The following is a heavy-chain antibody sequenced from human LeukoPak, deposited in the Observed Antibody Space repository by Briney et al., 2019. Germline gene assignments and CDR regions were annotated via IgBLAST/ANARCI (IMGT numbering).Heavy chain of an antibody. CDR3: PRGITGFWSGYLVDP. J-gene: IGHJ5*02. V-gene: IGHV1-8*03. Sequence: ASVKVSCKASGYTFTSYDINWVRQATGQGLEWMGWMNPNRGNTGYAQKFQGRVTITRNTSISTAYMELSSLPSEDRAGYYCPRGITGFWSGYLVDPWGQGTLVTVSS. CDR1: GYTFTSYD. CDR2: MNPNRGNT. D-gene: IGHD3-3*01.